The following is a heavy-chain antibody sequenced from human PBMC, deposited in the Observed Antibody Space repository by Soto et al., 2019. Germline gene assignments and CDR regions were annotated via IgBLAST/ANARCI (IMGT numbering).Heavy chain of an antibody. CDR2: IYTSGTT. J-gene: IGHJ5*02. CDR1: GRSMSGYY. V-gene: IGHV4-4*07. D-gene: IGHD3-22*01. Sequence: SENLSLTCTVSGRSMSGYYWSWIRQPAGERLEWIGRIYTSGTTDFNPSLKGRVTMSVDTSKNQFSLKLSSVTAADTAVYYCARDYYDSSGYYYGNWFDPWGQGTLVIVSS. CDR3: ARDYYDSSGYYYGNWFDP.